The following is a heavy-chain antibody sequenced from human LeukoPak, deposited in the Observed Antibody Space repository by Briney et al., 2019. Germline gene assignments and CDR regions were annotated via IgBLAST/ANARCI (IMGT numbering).Heavy chain of an antibody. D-gene: IGHD6-19*01. CDR1: GFTFDDYG. Sequence: GGSLRLSCAASGFTFDDYGMSWVRQAPGKGLEWVSGINWNGGSTGYADSVKGRFTISRDNAKNSLYLHMNSLRAKDTALYYCARYSSGWYLGYFNYWGQGTLVTVSS. CDR2: INWNGGST. CDR3: ARYSSGWYLGYFNY. V-gene: IGHV3-20*04. J-gene: IGHJ4*02.